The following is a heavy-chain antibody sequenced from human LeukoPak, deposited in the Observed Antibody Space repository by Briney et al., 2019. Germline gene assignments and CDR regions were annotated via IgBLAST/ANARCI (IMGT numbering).Heavy chain of an antibody. CDR1: GFTFSSYG. CDR2: ISYDGSNK. D-gene: IGHD6-6*01. J-gene: IGHJ6*02. V-gene: IGHV3-30*18. Sequence: GGSLRLSCAASGFTFSSYGMHWVRQAPGKGLEWVAVISYDGSNKYYADSVKGRFTISRDNSKNTLYLQMNSLRAEDTAVYYCAKESRFIAARPRYYYYYGMDVWGQGTTVTVSS. CDR3: AKESRFIAARPRYYYYYGMDV.